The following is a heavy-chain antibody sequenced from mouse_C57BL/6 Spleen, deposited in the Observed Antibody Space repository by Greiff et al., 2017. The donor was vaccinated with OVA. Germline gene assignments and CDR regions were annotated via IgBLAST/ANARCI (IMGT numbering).Heavy chain of an antibody. CDR2: IDPNSGGT. Sequence: QVQLKQPGAELVKPGASVKLSCKASGYTFTSYWMHWVKQRPGRGLEWIGRIDPNSGGTKYNEKFKSKATLTVDKPSSTAYMQLSSLTSEDSAVYYCARMENYYGSRYYYAMDYWGQGTSVTVSS. D-gene: IGHD1-1*01. CDR3: ARMENYYGSRYYYAMDY. CDR1: GYTFTSYW. J-gene: IGHJ4*01. V-gene: IGHV1-72*01.